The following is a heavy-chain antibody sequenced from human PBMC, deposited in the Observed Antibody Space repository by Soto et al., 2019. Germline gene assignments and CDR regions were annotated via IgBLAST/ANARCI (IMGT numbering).Heavy chain of an antibody. CDR2: ISSSGSTI. CDR3: ARSPSSWNPYYYYGMDV. V-gene: IGHV3-48*03. CDR1: GFTFSSYE. J-gene: IGHJ6*02. D-gene: IGHD6-13*01. Sequence: PGGSLRLSCAASGFTFSSYEMNWVRQAPGKGLEWVSYISSSGSTIYYADSVKGRFTISRDNAKNSLYLQMNSLRAEDTAVYYCARSPSSWNPYYYYGMDVWGQGTTVTSP.